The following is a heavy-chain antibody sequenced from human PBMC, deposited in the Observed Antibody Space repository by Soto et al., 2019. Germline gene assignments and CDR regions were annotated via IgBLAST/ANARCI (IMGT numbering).Heavy chain of an antibody. CDR2: ISGSGGST. CDR3: AKYLSRPAASATYFDY. V-gene: IGHV3-23*01. D-gene: IGHD2-2*01. J-gene: IGHJ4*02. Sequence: GGSLRLSCAASGFTFSSYAMSWVRQAPGKGLEWVSGISGSGGSTYYADSVKGRFTISRDNSKNTLYLQMNSLRAEDTAVYYCAKYLSRPAASATYFDYWGQGTLVTVSS. CDR1: GFTFSSYA.